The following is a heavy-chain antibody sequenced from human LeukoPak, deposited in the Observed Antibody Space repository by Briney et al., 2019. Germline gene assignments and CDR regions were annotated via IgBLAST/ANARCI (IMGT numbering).Heavy chain of an antibody. Sequence: SETLSLTCTVSGGSVSGYYWSWIRQPPGKGLERIGYIYYSGGTNYNPSLNGRVTVSVDTSKNQVSLKLTSVTAADTAVYYCARGHYGFDPWGQGTLVTVSS. CDR3: ARGHYGFDP. J-gene: IGHJ5*02. CDR2: IYYSGGT. D-gene: IGHD3-16*01. CDR1: GGSVSGYY. V-gene: IGHV4-59*08.